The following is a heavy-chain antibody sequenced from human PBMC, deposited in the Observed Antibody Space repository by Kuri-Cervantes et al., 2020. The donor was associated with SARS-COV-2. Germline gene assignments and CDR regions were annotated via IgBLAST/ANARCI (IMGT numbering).Heavy chain of an antibody. CDR1: GYTFTSYG. CDR3: ARRIAAAGYYYYYGMDV. V-gene: IGHV1-18*04. D-gene: IGHD6-13*01. J-gene: IGHJ6*02. CDR2: ISANNGNT. Sequence: ASVKVSCKASGYTFTSYGIRWVRQAPGQGLEWMGWISANNGNTNYAQKLQGRVTMTTDTSTSTAYMELSSLRSDDTAVYYCARRIAAAGYYYYYGMDVWGQGTTVTVSS.